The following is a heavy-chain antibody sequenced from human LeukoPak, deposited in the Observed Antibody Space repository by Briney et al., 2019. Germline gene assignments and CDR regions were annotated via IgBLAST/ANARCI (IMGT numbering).Heavy chain of an antibody. CDR2: ISSSSSYI. CDR1: GFTFSSYS. V-gene: IGHV3-21*01. D-gene: IGHD6-19*01. Sequence: PGGSLRLSCAASGFTFSSYSMNWVRQAPGKGLEWVSSISSSSSYIYYADSVKGRFTISRDNAKNSLYLQMNSLRAEDTAVYYCARGGYSSGRLAVAFDIWGQGAMVTVSS. CDR3: ARGGYSSGRLAVAFDI. J-gene: IGHJ3*02.